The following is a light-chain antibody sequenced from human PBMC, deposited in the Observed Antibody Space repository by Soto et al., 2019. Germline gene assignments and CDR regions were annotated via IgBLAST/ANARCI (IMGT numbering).Light chain of an antibody. CDR2: AAS. V-gene: IGKV1D-16*01. CDR1: QGISSW. Sequence: DIQMTQSPSSVSASVGDRVTITCRASQGISSWLAWYQQKPEKAPKLVIYAASTLQSGVPSRFSGSGSGTEFTLTISRLQPEDFATYYCQQLNSYPITFGQGTRLEIK. J-gene: IGKJ5*01. CDR3: QQLNSYPIT.